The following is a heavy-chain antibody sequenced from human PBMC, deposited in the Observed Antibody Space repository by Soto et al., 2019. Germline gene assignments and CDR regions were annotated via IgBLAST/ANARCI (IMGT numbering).Heavy chain of an antibody. CDR3: ARGRIEMATL. V-gene: IGHV3-33*01. D-gene: IGHD5-12*01. CDR2: IWYDGSNK. J-gene: IGHJ4*02. CDR1: GFTFSSYG. Sequence: QVQLVESGGGVVQPGRSLRLSCAASGFTFSSYGMHWVRQAPGKGLGWVAVIWYDGSNKYYADSVKGRFTISRDNSKNTLYLQMNSLRAEDTAVYYCARGRIEMATLWGQGTLVTVSS.